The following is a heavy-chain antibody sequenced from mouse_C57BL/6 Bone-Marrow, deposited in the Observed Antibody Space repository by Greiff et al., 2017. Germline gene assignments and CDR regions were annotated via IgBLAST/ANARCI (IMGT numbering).Heavy chain of an antibody. CDR2: IYPSDSET. CDR3: ARGHYGNYGWYFDV. J-gene: IGHJ1*03. CDR1: GYTFTSYW. V-gene: IGHV1-61*01. Sequence: QVQLQQSGAELVRPGSSVKLSCKASGYTFTSYWMDWVKQRPGQGLEWIGNIYPSDSETHYNQKFKDKATLTVDKSSSTAYMQLSSLTSEDSAVYNCARGHYGNYGWYFDVWGRGTTVTVSS. D-gene: IGHD2-1*01.